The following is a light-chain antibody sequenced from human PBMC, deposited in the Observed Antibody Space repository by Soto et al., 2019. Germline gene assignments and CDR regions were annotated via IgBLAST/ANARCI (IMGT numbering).Light chain of an antibody. CDR2: TAS. CDR1: QSISSW. Sequence: DIPMTQSPSTLSASVGDGVTITCRASQSISSWLAWYQQKPGKAPKLLIYTASNLISGVPSRFSGSGSGTKFTLTISSLQPDDFATYYCQEYNSDSGLTFGGGTKVEIK. CDR3: QEYNSDSGLT. V-gene: IGKV1-5*03. J-gene: IGKJ4*01.